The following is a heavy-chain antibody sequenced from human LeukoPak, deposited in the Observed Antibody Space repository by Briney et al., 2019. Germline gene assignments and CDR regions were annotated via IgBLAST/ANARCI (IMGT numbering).Heavy chain of an antibody. J-gene: IGHJ4*02. Sequence: GASVKVSCKASGGTFSSYAISWVRQAPGQGLEWMGRIIPILGIANYAQKFQGRVTITADKSTSTAYMELSSLRSEDTAVYYCARADYGDSYYFDYWGQGTLVTVSS. CDR3: ARADYGDSYYFDY. D-gene: IGHD4-17*01. CDR2: IIPILGIA. V-gene: IGHV1-69*04. CDR1: GGTFSSYA.